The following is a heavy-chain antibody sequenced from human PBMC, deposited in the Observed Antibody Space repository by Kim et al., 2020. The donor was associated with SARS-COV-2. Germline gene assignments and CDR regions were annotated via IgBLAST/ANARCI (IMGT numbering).Heavy chain of an antibody. CDR3: AKDHPSSGWPTFDS. D-gene: IGHD6-19*01. Sequence: GGSLRLSCAASGFTFSRRAMSWVRQVPGKGLEWIASVNNNNNPYYADSVKGRFTVSRDITKDTLYLQMNSLRADDTALYYCAKDHPSSGWPTFDSWGQGTLVAV. CDR2: VNNNNNP. CDR1: GFTFSRRA. V-gene: IGHV3-23*05. J-gene: IGHJ4*02.